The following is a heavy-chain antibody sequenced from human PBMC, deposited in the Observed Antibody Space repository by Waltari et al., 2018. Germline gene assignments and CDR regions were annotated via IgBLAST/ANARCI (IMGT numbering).Heavy chain of an antibody. CDR3: ATCVYDSLFYVDY. D-gene: IGHD5-12*01. CDR1: GFTFASYH. CDR2: IINVHEGNSP. J-gene: IGHJ4*02. Sequence: EVQLVESGGGAVQPGGSLRLSCAASGFTFASYHMHWVRQATGKGLVWFSRIINVHEGNSPSYADSVSCRFTVSRDNAKNTVYLQLNSLRFEDSAMYYCATCVYDSLFYVDYCGQGTLVTVSS. V-gene: IGHV3-74*01.